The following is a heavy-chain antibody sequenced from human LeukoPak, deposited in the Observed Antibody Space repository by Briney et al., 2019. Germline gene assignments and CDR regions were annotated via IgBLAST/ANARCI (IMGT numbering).Heavy chain of an antibody. J-gene: IGHJ4*02. V-gene: IGHV4-34*01. CDR1: GFTFTSYS. D-gene: IGHD5-18*01. CDR3: AREEPTSYGSSRFDY. Sequence: GSLRLSCAASGFTFTSYSMNWIRQPPGKGLEWIGEINHSGSTNYNPSLKSRVTISVDTSKNQFSLKLSSVTAADTAVYYCAREEPTSYGSSRFDYWGQGTLVTVSS. CDR2: INHSGST.